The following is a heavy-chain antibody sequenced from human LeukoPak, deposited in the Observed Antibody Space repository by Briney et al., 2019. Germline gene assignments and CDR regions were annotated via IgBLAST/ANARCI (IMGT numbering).Heavy chain of an antibody. CDR1: GGSISSYY. CDR2: IYYSGST. CDR3: ARAHYSSSWYYFDY. V-gene: IGHV4-59*01. Sequence: PSETLSLTCTVSGGSISSYYWSSIRQPPGKGLEWIGYIYYSGSTNYNPALKSRVTISVDTSKNQFSLKLSSVTAADTAVYYCARAHYSSSWYYFDYWGQGTLVTVSS. D-gene: IGHD6-13*01. J-gene: IGHJ4*02.